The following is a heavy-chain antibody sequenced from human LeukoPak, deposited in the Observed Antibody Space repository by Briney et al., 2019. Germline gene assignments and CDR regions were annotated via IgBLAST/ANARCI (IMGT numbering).Heavy chain of an antibody. CDR3: ARHIKPLEWELPGSVFDY. CDR1: GYTFTSYG. J-gene: IGHJ4*02. CDR2: ISTYNGDT. D-gene: IGHD1-26*01. V-gene: IGHV1-18*01. Sequence: ASVKVSCKASGYTFTSYGINWVRQAPGQGLEWMGWISTYNGDTNYAQKLQDRVTMTTDTSTSTAYMELRSLRSDDTAVYYCARHIKPLEWELPGSVFDYWGQGTLVTVSS.